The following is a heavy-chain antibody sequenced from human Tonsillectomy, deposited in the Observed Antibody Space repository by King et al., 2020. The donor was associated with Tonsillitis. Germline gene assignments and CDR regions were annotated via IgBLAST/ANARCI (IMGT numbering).Heavy chain of an antibody. V-gene: IGHV3-23*04. D-gene: IGHD1-1*01. CDR3: ASQLERRGGLFVY. CDR1: GFTFSSYA. CDR2: ISGSGGST. Sequence: VQLVESGGGLVQPGGSLRLSCAASGFTFSSYAMSWVRQAPGKGLEWVSAISGSGGSTYYADSVKGRFTISRDNSKNTLYLQKNSLRAEDTAVYYCASQLERRGGLFVYWGQGTLVTVSS. J-gene: IGHJ4*02.